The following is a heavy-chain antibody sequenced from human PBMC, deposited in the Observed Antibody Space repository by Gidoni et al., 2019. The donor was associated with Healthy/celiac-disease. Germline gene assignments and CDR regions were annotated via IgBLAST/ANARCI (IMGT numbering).Heavy chain of an antibody. J-gene: IGHJ6*02. Sequence: QVQLVESGGGVVQPGRSRRLSCAASGFTFSSYGMHWVRQAPGKGLEWVAVIWYDGSNKYYADSVKGRFTISRDNSKNTLYLQMNSLRAEDTAVYYCARDGWGYSSGWKTYYYYGMDVWGQGTTVTVSS. CDR2: IWYDGSNK. D-gene: IGHD6-19*01. V-gene: IGHV3-33*01. CDR3: ARDGWGYSSGWKTYYYYGMDV. CDR1: GFTFSSYG.